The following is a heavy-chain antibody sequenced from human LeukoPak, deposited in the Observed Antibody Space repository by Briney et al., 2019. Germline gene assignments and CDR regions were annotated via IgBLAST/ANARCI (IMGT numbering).Heavy chain of an antibody. Sequence: ASVKVSCKASGYTFTSYAMNWVRQAPGQGFEWMGWINTNTGNPTYAQGFTGRFVFSLDTSVSTAYLQISSLKAEDTAMYYCARDGYDFWSGYFAYYYGMDVWGQGTTVTVSS. J-gene: IGHJ6*02. D-gene: IGHD3-3*01. V-gene: IGHV7-4-1*02. CDR2: INTNTGNP. CDR1: GYTFTSYA. CDR3: ARDGYDFWSGYFAYYYGMDV.